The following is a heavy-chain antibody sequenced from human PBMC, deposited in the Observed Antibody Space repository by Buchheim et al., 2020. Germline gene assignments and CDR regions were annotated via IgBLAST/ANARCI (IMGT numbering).Heavy chain of an antibody. J-gene: IGHJ6*02. D-gene: IGHD4-11*01. CDR2: ISGSSGDT. CDR3: ARDWKRVTGATHYGMDV. Sequence: QVQLVESGGGLVKPGGSLRLSCAASGLRFSDYYMSWIRQAPGKGPEWVAYISGSSGDTNYADSVKGRFPISRDNGKNSLYLQMNSLRAEDTALYYCARDWKRVTGATHYGMDVWGQGTT. V-gene: IGHV3-11*06. CDR1: GLRFSDYY.